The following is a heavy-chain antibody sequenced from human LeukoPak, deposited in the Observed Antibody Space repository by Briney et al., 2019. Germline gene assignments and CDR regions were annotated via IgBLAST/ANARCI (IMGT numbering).Heavy chain of an antibody. CDR2: ISGSGGST. CDR3: AKDPIAVVGAGGVEP. V-gene: IGHV3-23*01. D-gene: IGHD2-15*01. J-gene: IGHJ5*02. CDR1: GFTFSSYA. Sequence: GGSLILSCAASGFTFSSYAMSWVRPAPGKGLEWVSAISGSGGSTYYADSVKGRFTISRDNSKTTLSLQMTSLRREDTAVYSWAKDPIAVVGAGGVEPWGQGTLVTVSS.